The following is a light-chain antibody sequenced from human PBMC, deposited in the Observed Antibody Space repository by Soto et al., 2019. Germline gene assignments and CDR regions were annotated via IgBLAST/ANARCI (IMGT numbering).Light chain of an antibody. V-gene: IGLV2-14*01. J-gene: IGLJ3*02. CDR2: DVS. CDR1: SSDIGGYKY. Sequence: QSALTQPASVSGSPGQSITISCTGTSSDIGGYKYVSWYQQHPGKAPKLMIYDVSRRPSGVSYRFSASTSGNTASLTISDLQAEDEADYYCSSSTSTIVKFGGGTQLTVL. CDR3: SSSTSTIVK.